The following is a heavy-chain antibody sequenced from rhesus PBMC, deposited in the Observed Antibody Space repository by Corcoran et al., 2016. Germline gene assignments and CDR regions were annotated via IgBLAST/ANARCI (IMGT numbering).Heavy chain of an antibody. Sequence: QVQLQEAGPGLVKPSETLALTCAVSGVSLYGNYWTRIRQAPGKGLEWIGYVSGNSDSTSYNPSLRGRITISKDTSQNQFSLMLTSVTAADTAIYYCARDAISLDVWGRGVLVTVSS. V-gene: IGHV4-147*01. CDR2: VSGNSDST. J-gene: IGHJ5-2*02. CDR3: ARDAISLDV. CDR1: GVSLYGNY.